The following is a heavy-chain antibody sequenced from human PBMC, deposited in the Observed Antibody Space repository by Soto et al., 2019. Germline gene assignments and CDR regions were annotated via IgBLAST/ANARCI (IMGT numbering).Heavy chain of an antibody. J-gene: IGHJ3*02. CDR1: GYTFTSYD. D-gene: IGHD5-12*01. CDR2: MNPNSGNT. Sequence: GASVKVSCKASGYTFTSYDINWVRQATGQGLEWMGWMNPNSGNTGYAQKFQGRVTMTRNTSISTAYMELSSLRSEDTAVYCCARGWDGGYGSAFDIWGQGTMVTVSS. V-gene: IGHV1-8*01. CDR3: ARGWDGGYGSAFDI.